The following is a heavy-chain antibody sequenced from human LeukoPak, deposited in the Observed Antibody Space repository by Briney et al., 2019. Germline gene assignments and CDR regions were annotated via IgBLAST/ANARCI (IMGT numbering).Heavy chain of an antibody. Sequence: GGSLRFSCAASGFTFDDYAMHWVRQAPGKGLEWVSGISWNSGSIGYADSVKGRFTISRDNAKNSLYLQMNSLRAEDTALYYCAKVNYDILTGYPDYWGQGTLVTVSS. CDR2: ISWNSGSI. CDR3: AKVNYDILTGYPDY. CDR1: GFTFDDYA. D-gene: IGHD3-9*01. V-gene: IGHV3-9*01. J-gene: IGHJ4*02.